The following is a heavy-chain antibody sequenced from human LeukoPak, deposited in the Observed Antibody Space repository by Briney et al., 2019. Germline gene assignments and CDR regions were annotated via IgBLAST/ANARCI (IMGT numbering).Heavy chain of an antibody. Sequence: WASVKVSCKASGYTFTGYYMHWVRQAPGQGLEWMGRINPNSGGTNYAQKFQGRVTMTRDTSISTAYMELSRLRSDDTAVYYCARELYDFWSGPYNWFDPWGQGTLVTVSS. V-gene: IGHV1-2*06. J-gene: IGHJ5*02. D-gene: IGHD3-3*01. CDR2: INPNSGGT. CDR3: ARELYDFWSGPYNWFDP. CDR1: GYTFTGYY.